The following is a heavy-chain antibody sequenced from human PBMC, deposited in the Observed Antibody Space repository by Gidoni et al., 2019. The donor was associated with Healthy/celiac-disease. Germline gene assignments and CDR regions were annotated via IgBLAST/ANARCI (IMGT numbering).Heavy chain of an antibody. CDR2: IYYSGST. CDR3: ARAGDAGYSSGWDY. D-gene: IGHD6-19*01. J-gene: IGHJ4*02. Sequence: QVQLQESGPGLVKPSETLSLTCTVSGGSTSSYYWSWIRQPPGKGLEWIGYIYYSGSTNYNPSLKSRVTISVDTSKNQFSLKLGSVTAADTAVYYCARAGDAGYSSGWDYWGQGTLVTVSS. V-gene: IGHV4-59*01. CDR1: GGSTSSYY.